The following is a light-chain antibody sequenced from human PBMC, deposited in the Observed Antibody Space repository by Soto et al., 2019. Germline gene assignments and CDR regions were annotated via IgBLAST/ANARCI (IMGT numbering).Light chain of an antibody. Sequence: AIQLTQSPSSLSASVGDRVTITFRASQGISSYLAWYQQKPGKAPKLLIYDASTLQSGVPSRFSGSGSGTDFTLTISSLQPEDFATYYCLQDYNYPWTFGQGTKVDIK. CDR2: DAS. CDR3: LQDYNYPWT. V-gene: IGKV1-6*01. J-gene: IGKJ1*01. CDR1: QGISSY.